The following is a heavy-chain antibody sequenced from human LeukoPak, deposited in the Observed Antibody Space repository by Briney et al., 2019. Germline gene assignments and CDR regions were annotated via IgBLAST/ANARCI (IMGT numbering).Heavy chain of an antibody. CDR2: ISPGGDTI. J-gene: IGHJ5*02. CDR1: GFTFSRYE. D-gene: IGHD5-24*01. Sequence: GGSLRLSCAASGFTFSRYEMNWVRQAPGKGLEWISYISPGGDTIYYADSVRGRFTISRDNAKNSLYLQMNSLRAEDTAVYHCARAPLVLQYRWWFDPWGQGTLVIVSS. CDR3: ARAPLVLQYRWWFDP. V-gene: IGHV3-48*03.